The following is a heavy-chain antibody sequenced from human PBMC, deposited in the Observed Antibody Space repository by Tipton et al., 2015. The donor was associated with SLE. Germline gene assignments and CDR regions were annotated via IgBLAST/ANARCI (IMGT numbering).Heavy chain of an antibody. CDR3: TRVACSGGTCPDDY. V-gene: IGHV3-49*04. Sequence: SLRLSCTASGFTFGDYAMGWVRQAPGKGLEWVTFIRSRDYGGTPEYAAPVRGRFTISRDDSRSIAYLQINGLKTEDTAVYYCTRVACSGGTCPDDYWGQGTLVTVSS. D-gene: IGHD2-15*01. CDR1: GFTFGDYA. J-gene: IGHJ4*02. CDR2: IRSRDYGGTP.